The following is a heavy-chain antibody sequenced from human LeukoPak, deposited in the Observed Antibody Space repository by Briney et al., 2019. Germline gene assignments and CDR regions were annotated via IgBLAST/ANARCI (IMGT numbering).Heavy chain of an antibody. CDR1: GYTFIGYY. Sequence: ASVKVSCKASGYTFIGYYLHWVRQAPGQGLEWMGWISPNSGDTNYAQKFQGRVSMTRDTSISTAYMELSRLKSDDTAVFYCARGTADILTGYPNYYFDYWGQGTLVTVSS. CDR3: ARGTADILTGYPNYYFDY. J-gene: IGHJ4*02. V-gene: IGHV1-2*02. CDR2: ISPNSGDT. D-gene: IGHD3-9*01.